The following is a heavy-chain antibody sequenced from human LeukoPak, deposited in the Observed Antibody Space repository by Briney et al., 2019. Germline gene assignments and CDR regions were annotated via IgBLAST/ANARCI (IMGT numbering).Heavy chain of an antibody. CDR1: GFTFSDYY. J-gene: IGHJ4*02. CDR2: ISSSGSTI. V-gene: IGHV3-11*04. Sequence: PGGSLRLSCAASGFTFSDYYMSWIRQAPGKGLEWVSYISSSGSTIYYADSVKGRFTTSRDNAKNSLFLQMNSLRAEDTGIYYCARDLFSSTVSFRVNGYWGQGTLVTVSS. D-gene: IGHD2-8*01. CDR3: ARDLFSSTVSFRVNGY.